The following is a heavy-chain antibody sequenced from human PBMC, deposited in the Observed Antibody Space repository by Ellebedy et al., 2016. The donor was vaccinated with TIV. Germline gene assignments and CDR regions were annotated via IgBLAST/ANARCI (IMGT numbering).Heavy chain of an antibody. V-gene: IGHV3-48*04. CDR2: ISSSGSTI. CDR1: GFTFSSFS. D-gene: IGHD4-11*01. CDR3: ARGYSIGNLLAY. Sequence: GGSLRLXCAGSGFTFSSFSLNWVRQAPGKGLEWVSYISSSGSTIYYADSVRGRFTVSRDNGKNSMYLQMNSLRAEDTAVYYCARGYSIGNLLAYWGQGTLVTVSS. J-gene: IGHJ4*02.